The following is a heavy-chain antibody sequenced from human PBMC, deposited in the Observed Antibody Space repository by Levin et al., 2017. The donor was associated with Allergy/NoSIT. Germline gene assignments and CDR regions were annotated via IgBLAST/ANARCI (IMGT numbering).Heavy chain of an antibody. V-gene: IGHV3-11*01. CDR3: ARHVYFSSWIEGNAVFHL. J-gene: IGHJ3*01. Sequence: GGSLRLSCAASGFNFNDFYMSWVRQAPGKGLEWISYIGRSDDAIKYADSVTGRFTISRDNVKHSLSLQMESLSVDDTAIYYCARHVYFSSWIEGNAVFHLWGLGTFVSGSS. CDR1: GFNFNDFY. CDR2: IGRSDDAI. D-gene: IGHD2-2*01.